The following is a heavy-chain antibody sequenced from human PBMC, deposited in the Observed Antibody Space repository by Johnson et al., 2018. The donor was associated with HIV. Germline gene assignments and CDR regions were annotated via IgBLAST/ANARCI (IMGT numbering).Heavy chain of an antibody. J-gene: IGHJ3*01. CDR3: ATVWRNEGRHSFDV. Sequence: QVQLVESGGGVVQPGRSLRLSCAASGFTFSSYAMHWVRQAPGKGLEWVAVISYDGSNKYYADSVKGRFTISRDNSKNSLYLQMNSLRVEDTALYFCATVWRNEGRHSFDVWGLGTMVTVSS. CDR1: GFTFSSYA. D-gene: IGHD1-1*01. CDR2: ISYDGSNK. V-gene: IGHV3-30*14.